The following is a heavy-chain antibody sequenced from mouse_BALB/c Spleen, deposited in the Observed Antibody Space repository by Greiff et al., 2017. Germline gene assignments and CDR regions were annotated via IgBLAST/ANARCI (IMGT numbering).Heavy chain of an antibody. J-gene: IGHJ2*01. CDR1: GFTFSSYG. CDR2: INSNGGSA. V-gene: IGHV5-6-3*01. Sequence: EVKVVESGGGLVQPGGSLKLSCAASGFTFSSYGMSWVRQTPDKRLELVATINSNGGSAYYPDSVKGRFTISRDNAKNTLYLQMSSLKSEDTAMYYCAREGYRSYFDYWGQGTTLTVSS. D-gene: IGHD2-14*01. CDR3: AREGYRSYFDY.